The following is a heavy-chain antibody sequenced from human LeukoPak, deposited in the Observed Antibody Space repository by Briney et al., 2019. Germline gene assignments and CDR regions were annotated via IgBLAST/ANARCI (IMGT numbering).Heavy chain of an antibody. D-gene: IGHD6-6*01. Sequence: PGGSLRLSCAASGFTFSSYSMNWVRQAPGKGLEWVSSISSSSSYIYYADSVKGRFTISRDNAKNSLYLQMNSLRAEDTAVYYCARDVQTRRKYSSLLDYWGQGTLVTVSS. J-gene: IGHJ4*02. V-gene: IGHV3-21*01. CDR1: GFTFSSYS. CDR2: ISSSSSYI. CDR3: ARDVQTRRKYSSLLDY.